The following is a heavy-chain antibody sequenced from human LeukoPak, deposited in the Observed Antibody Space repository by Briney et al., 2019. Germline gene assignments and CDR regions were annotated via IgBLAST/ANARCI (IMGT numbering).Heavy chain of an antibody. V-gene: IGHV3-64D*06. CDR3: VKDRYSYGSGSYFS. CDR1: GFTFSSYA. CDR2: FSTNGVST. Sequence: GGSLRLSCSASGFTFSSYAMHWARQTPGKGLEYVSGFSTNGVSTYYADSVKGRFTISRDNSKNTLYLQMSSLRAEDTAVYYCVKDRYSYGSGSYFSWGQGTLVTVSS. J-gene: IGHJ4*02. D-gene: IGHD3-10*01.